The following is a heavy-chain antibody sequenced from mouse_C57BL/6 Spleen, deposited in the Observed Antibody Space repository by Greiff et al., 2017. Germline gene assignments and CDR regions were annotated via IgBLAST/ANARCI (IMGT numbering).Heavy chain of an antibody. Sequence: QVHVKQSGAELVRPGASVTLSCKASGYTFTDYEMHWVKQTPVHGLEWIGAIDPETGGTAYNQKFKGKAILTADKSSSTAYMELRSLTSEDSAVYYCTRSNSRYFDVWGTGTTVTVSS. CDR3: TRSNSRYFDV. CDR2: IDPETGGT. J-gene: IGHJ1*03. V-gene: IGHV1-15*01. CDR1: GYTFTDYE.